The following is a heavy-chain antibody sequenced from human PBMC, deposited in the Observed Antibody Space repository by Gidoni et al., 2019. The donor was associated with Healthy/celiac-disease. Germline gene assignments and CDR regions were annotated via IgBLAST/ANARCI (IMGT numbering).Heavy chain of an antibody. CDR3: AREAYDSSGYSFDY. V-gene: IGHV4-34*01. Sequence: QVQLQQWGAGLLKPSETLSLTCAVYGGSCSGYYWSWIRQPPGKGLEWIGEINHCGSTNYNPSLKSRVTISVDTSKNQFSLKLSSVTAADTAVYYCAREAYDSSGYSFDYWGQGTLVTVSS. J-gene: IGHJ4*02. CDR1: GGSCSGYY. CDR2: INHCGST. D-gene: IGHD3-22*01.